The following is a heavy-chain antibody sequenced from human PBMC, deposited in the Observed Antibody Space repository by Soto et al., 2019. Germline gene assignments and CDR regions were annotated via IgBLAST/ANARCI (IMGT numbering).Heavy chain of an antibody. V-gene: IGHV3-23*01. CDR2: ISGSGGST. CDR1: GFTFSSYA. Sequence: EVQLLESGGGLVQPGGSLRLSCAASGFTFSSYAMSWVRQAPGKGLEWVSAISGSGGSTYYADSVKGRFTISRDNSKNTLYLQMNSLRAEDTAVYYCAKDCYYGSGSYYTDAFDIWGQGTMVTVSS. J-gene: IGHJ3*02. D-gene: IGHD3-10*01. CDR3: AKDCYYGSGSYYTDAFDI.